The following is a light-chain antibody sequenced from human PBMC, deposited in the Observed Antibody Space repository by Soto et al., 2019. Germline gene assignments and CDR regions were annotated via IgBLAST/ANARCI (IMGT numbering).Light chain of an antibody. Sequence: EIVLTQSPDTLSLSPGERATLSCRASQSLSSAYLVLYQQKPGQAPRLLMFAASSRATGIPGRFSGSGSGTDFTLTISSLEPEDFAIYYCQQRTKWPTTFGGGTKVDI. CDR1: QSLSSAY. V-gene: IGKV3D-20*02. CDR3: QQRTKWPTT. CDR2: AAS. J-gene: IGKJ4*01.